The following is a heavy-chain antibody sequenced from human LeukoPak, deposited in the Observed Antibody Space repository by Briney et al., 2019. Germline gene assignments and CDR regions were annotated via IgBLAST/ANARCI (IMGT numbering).Heavy chain of an antibody. CDR2: INWNGGST. CDR3: ARDDYGDYGGSWGWFDP. J-gene: IGHJ5*02. V-gene: IGHV3-20*04. Sequence: GGSLRLSCAASGFNFDDYGMSWARQAPGKGLEWVSGINWNGGSTGYADSVKGRFTISRDNAKNSLYLQMNSLRAEDTALYYCARDDYGDYGGSWGWFDPWGQGTLVTVSS. CDR1: GFNFDDYG. D-gene: IGHD4-17*01.